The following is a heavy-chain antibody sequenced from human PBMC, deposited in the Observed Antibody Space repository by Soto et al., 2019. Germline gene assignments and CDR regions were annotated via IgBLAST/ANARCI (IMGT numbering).Heavy chain of an antibody. V-gene: IGHV3-23*01. CDR2: ISNTGGST. Sequence: EVQLLPSGGDWVQPGGSLRLSCAASGFPFSGYAMSWVRQAPGKGLEWVSGISNTGGSTFYADSVKGRFTISRDNSENKLYLQMNSLKAEDTAVYFCAKDQAGGWISHGYDHWGQGSRVAVSA. CDR3: AKDQAGGWISHGYDH. CDR1: GFPFSGYA. D-gene: IGHD5-12*01. J-gene: IGHJ5*02.